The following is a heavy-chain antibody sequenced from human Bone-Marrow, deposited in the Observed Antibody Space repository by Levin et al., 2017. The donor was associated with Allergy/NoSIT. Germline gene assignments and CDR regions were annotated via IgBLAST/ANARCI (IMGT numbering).Heavy chain of an antibody. Sequence: SETLSLTCTVSGGSISSSSYYWGWIRQPPGKGLEWIGSIYYSGSTYYNPSLKSRVTISVDTSKNQFSLKLSSVTAADTAVYYCASTSYYYVWGSYRYKGGGLDYWGQGTLVTVSS. J-gene: IGHJ4*02. D-gene: IGHD3-16*02. V-gene: IGHV4-39*07. CDR1: GGSISSSSYY. CDR3: ASTSYYYVWGSYRYKGGGLDY. CDR2: IYYSGST.